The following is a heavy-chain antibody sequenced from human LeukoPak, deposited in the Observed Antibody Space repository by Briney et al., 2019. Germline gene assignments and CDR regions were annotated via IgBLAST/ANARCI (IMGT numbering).Heavy chain of an antibody. J-gene: IGHJ6*04. Sequence: GGSLRLSCAASGFTLSSYEMNWVRQAPGKGLEWVSYISSSGSTIYYADSVKGRFTISRDNAKNSLYLQMNSLRAEDTAVYYCAELGITMIGGVWGKGTTVTISS. CDR2: ISSSGSTI. CDR1: GFTLSSYE. CDR3: AELGITMIGGV. D-gene: IGHD3-10*02. V-gene: IGHV3-48*03.